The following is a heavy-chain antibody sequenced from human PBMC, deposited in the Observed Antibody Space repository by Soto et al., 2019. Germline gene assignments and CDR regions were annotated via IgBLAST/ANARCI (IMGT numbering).Heavy chain of an antibody. CDR1: GFPVTNYY. Sequence: GGSLRLSCAASGFPVTNYYMIWVRQAPGKGLEWVSVIYTGGSTYYAASVKGRFTISRDNSKDTVYLQMNSLRVDDTAVYYCARVDYWGQGTLVTVSS. V-gene: IGHV3-53*01. CDR2: IYTGGST. J-gene: IGHJ4*02. CDR3: ARVDY.